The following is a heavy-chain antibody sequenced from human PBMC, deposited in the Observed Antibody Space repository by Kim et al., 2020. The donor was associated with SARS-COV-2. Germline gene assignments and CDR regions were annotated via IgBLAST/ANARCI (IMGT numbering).Heavy chain of an antibody. Sequence: SETLSLTCTVSGDSISSVIYYWGWIRQHPGKGLEWIGYIYYSGTTYYNPSLKSRVTISGDTSKNQFSLKLSSVTAADTAVYFWARRSNLGWFDPWGQGTLVTVSS. J-gene: IGHJ5*02. V-gene: IGHV4-31*03. CDR2: IYYSGTT. CDR3: ARRSNLGWFDP. CDR1: GDSISSVIYY. D-gene: IGHD3-10*01.